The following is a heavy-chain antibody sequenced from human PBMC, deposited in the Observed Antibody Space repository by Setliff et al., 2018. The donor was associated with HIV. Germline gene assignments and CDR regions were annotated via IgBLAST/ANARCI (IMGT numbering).Heavy chain of an antibody. J-gene: IGHJ6*02. CDR3: AKVPLFVVVPAALGGMDV. CDR1: GVSTSNNNYW. Sequence: LSLTCAVSGVSTSNNNYWWSWVRQPPGKGLEWIGEAYHRGNTNYNPSLKSRVTMSVDKSLNQVSLKLSSVTAEDTAVYYCAKVPLFVVVPAALGGMDVWGQGTTVTVSS. CDR2: AYHRGNT. D-gene: IGHD2-2*01. V-gene: IGHV4-4*02.